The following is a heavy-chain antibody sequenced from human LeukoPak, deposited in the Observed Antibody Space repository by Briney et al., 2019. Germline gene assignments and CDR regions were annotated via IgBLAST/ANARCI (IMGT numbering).Heavy chain of an antibody. V-gene: IGHV3-74*01. D-gene: IGHD4-17*01. Sequence: GGSLRLSCAASGFTFSSYWMHWVRQAPGTGLVWVSRTNTDGSSVTYADSVKGRFTVSRDNAKNTLYLQMNSLRAEDTAVYYCARQSYGDPYSLGYWGQGTLVTVSS. CDR1: GFTFSSYW. J-gene: IGHJ4*02. CDR2: TNTDGSSV. CDR3: ARQSYGDPYSLGY.